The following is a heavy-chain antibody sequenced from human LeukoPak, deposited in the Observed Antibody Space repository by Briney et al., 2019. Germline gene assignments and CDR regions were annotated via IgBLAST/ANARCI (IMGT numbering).Heavy chain of an antibody. CDR3: ARRYSDSSEGFDY. Sequence: GASVKVSCKTSDYTFTSYGISWVRQAPGQGLEWMGWISGYNGNTNYEQKLQGRVTMTTDTSTGTAYMELSGLRSDDTAVYYCARRYSDSSEGFDYWGQGTLVTVSS. V-gene: IGHV1-18*01. CDR2: ISGYNGNT. J-gene: IGHJ4*02. D-gene: IGHD6-6*01. CDR1: DYTFTSYG.